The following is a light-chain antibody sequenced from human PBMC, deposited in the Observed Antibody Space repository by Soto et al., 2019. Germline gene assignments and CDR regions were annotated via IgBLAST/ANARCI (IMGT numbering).Light chain of an antibody. V-gene: IGKV3-15*01. J-gene: IGKJ1*01. CDR3: QQYNNWPPDRT. CDR2: GAS. CDR1: QSVSSN. Sequence: EIVMTQSPATLSVSPGERATLSCRASQSVSSNLAWYQQKPGQAPRLLIYGASTRATGIPARFSGSGSGTECTLTISSLQSEDVAIYFCQQYNNWPPDRTFGQGTKVEIK.